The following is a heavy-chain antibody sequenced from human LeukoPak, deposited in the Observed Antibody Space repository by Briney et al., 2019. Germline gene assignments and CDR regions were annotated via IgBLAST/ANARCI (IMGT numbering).Heavy chain of an antibody. Sequence: SETLSLTCSVSTGSNHFYYWNWIRQSPGKGLEGIGYIYYTGTSDYNPALKSRVTVSIDTSKSQVSLKLSSMTAADTAVYYCARGFDGPNAFDIWGQGTMVTVSS. CDR2: IYYTGTS. D-gene: IGHD3-9*01. CDR1: TGSNHFYY. V-gene: IGHV4-59*01. J-gene: IGHJ3*02. CDR3: ARGFDGPNAFDI.